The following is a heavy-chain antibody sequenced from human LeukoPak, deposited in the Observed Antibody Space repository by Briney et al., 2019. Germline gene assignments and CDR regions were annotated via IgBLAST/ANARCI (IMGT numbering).Heavy chain of an antibody. CDR3: AKDRDQVGAAYYFDY. J-gene: IGHJ4*02. V-gene: IGHV3-30*04. Sequence: GPSLRLSCAASGFTFSSYAIHWVRQAPGKGLEGVSVISYDGSNKYYADSVKGRFTISRDNSKNTLYLQMNSLRVEDTAVYYCAKDRDQVGAAYYFDYWGQGTLVTVSS. CDR2: ISYDGSNK. D-gene: IGHD1-26*01. CDR1: GFTFSSYA.